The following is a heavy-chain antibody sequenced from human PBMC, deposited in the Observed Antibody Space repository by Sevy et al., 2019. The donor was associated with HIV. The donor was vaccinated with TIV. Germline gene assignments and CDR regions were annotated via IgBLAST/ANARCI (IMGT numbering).Heavy chain of an antibody. Sequence: GGSLRLSCVGSGFIISDYYMSWIRQAPGKGLEWVSYISGSDDAIYYSDSVKGRFTISGDNVKNSLYLQMNSLRAEDTAVYYCARDHVKDGDLGDYYYFAMDVWGQGTTVTVSS. J-gene: IGHJ6*02. V-gene: IGHV3-11*01. CDR2: ISGSDDAI. CDR3: ARDHVKDGDLGDYYYFAMDV. D-gene: IGHD4-17*01. CDR1: GFIISDYY.